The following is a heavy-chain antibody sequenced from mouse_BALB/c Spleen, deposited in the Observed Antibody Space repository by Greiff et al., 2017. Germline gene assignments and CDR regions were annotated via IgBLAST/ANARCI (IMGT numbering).Heavy chain of an antibody. CDR1: GFTFSSYG. Sequence: EVMLVESGGDLVKPGGSLKLSCAASGFTFSSYGMSWVRQTPDKRLEWVATISSGGSYTYYPDSVKGRFTISRDNAKNTLYLQMSSLKSEDTAMYYCARGTVGWYFDVWGAGTTVTVSS. CDR2: ISSGGSYT. D-gene: IGHD1-1*01. J-gene: IGHJ1*01. V-gene: IGHV5-6*01. CDR3: ARGTVGWYFDV.